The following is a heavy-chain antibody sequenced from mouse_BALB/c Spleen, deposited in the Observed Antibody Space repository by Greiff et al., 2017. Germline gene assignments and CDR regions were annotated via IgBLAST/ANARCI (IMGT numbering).Heavy chain of an antibody. Sequence: EVKLVESGPGLVKPSQSLSLTCTVTGYSITSDYAWNWIRQFPGNKLEWMGYISYSGSTSYNPSLKSRISITRDTSKNQFFLQLNSVTTEDTATYYCARWVSIRRAMDYWGQGTSVTVSS. CDR1: GYSITSDYA. CDR3: ARWVSIRRAMDY. D-gene: IGHD2-4*01. CDR2: ISYSGST. J-gene: IGHJ4*01. V-gene: IGHV3-2*02.